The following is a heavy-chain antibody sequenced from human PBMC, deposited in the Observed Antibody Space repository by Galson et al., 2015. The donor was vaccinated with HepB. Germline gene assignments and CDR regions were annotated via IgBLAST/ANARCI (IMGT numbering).Heavy chain of an antibody. CDR2: INTNTGNP. Sequence: SVKVSCKASGYTFTSYAMNWVRQAPGQGLEWMGWINTNTGNPTYAQGFTGRFVFSLDTSVSTAYLQISSLKAEDTAVYYCARDVLPAVPRIVVAGDDDAFDIWGQGTMVTVSS. J-gene: IGHJ3*02. D-gene: IGHD6-19*01. CDR1: GYTFTSYA. CDR3: ARDVLPAVPRIVVAGDDDAFDI. V-gene: IGHV7-4-1*02.